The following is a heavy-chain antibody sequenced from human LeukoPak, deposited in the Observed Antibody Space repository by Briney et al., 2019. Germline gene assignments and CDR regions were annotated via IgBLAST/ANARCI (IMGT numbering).Heavy chain of an antibody. V-gene: IGHV3-7*01. Sequence: GGSLRLSCAASGFSFTNYWMSLVRQAPGKGLEWVANVKEDGPTKQYVASVQGRFTISRDNAKNSLYLQMDSLSAEATAVYYCVSQEVVPHWGQGTLVSVSS. CDR3: VSQEVVPH. CDR1: GFSFTNYW. J-gene: IGHJ4*02. CDR2: VKEDGPTK. D-gene: IGHD2-15*01.